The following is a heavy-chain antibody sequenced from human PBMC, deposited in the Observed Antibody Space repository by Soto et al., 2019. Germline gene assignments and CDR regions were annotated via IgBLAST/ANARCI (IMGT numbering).Heavy chain of an antibody. CDR2: IWQDGKNK. CDR1: GFTFSNFG. Sequence: QVQVVESGGGVVQPGRSLRLSCVASGFTFSNFGMHWVRQAPGKGLEWVAVIWQDGKNKYYADSAEGRFTVSRDNSKNTLYLQMNSLTAEDTAVYYCARDPGQDEAMDYWGQGTLATVSS. J-gene: IGHJ4*02. CDR3: ARDPGQDEAMDY. V-gene: IGHV3-33*01.